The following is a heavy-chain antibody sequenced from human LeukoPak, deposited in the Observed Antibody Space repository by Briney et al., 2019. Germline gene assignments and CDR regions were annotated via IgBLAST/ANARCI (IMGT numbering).Heavy chain of an antibody. CDR1: GFTFSSYW. J-gene: IGHJ4*02. CDR3: AREVDTATVFDY. D-gene: IGHD5-18*01. Sequence: PGGSLRLSCAASGFTFSSYWMSWVRQAPGKGLEWVANIKQDGSEKYYVDSVRGRFTISRDNAKNSLYLRMNSLRAEDTAVYYCAREVDTATVFDYWGQGTLVTVSS. CDR2: IKQDGSEK. V-gene: IGHV3-7*01.